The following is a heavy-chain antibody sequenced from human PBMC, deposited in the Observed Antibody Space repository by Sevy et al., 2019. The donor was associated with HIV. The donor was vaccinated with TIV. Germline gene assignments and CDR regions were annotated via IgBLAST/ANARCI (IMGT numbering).Heavy chain of an antibody. CDR1: GFSFSTYA. J-gene: IGHJ4*02. CDR3: AITKDYYDNSGYPFDF. D-gene: IGHD3-22*01. V-gene: IGHV3-23*01. Sequence: GGSLRLSCAASGFSFSTYAMSWVRQAPGKGLEWVSAVSGNGGSTYYADSVKGRFTISRDNSKNTLYLQMNSLRAEDTAVFYCAITKDYYDNSGYPFDFWGQGTLVTVSS. CDR2: VSGNGGST.